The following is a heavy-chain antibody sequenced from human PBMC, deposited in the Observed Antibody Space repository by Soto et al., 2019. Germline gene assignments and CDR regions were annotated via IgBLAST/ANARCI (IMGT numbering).Heavy chain of an antibody. CDR3: ARGGRGYSSAPRYYFDY. CDR2: IIPIFATV. CDR1: GGSFSSNP. J-gene: IGHJ4*02. Sequence: VQLVQSGSEVKKPGSSVKVSRKASGGSFSSNPISWVRQAPGQGLEWMAGIIPIFATVHYAQKFQGRVTITADESTSTAYMELTSLRSEDTAVYFCARGGRGYSSAPRYYFDYWGQGTLVTVS. D-gene: IGHD5-18*01. V-gene: IGHV1-69*01.